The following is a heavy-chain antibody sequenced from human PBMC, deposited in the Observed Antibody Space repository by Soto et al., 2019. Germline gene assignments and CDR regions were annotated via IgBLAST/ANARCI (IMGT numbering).Heavy chain of an antibody. CDR1: GFTFSSYW. CDR2: MNEDGGTT. CDR3: ASDLSGRADV. D-gene: IGHD3-10*01. J-gene: IGHJ6*02. V-gene: IGHV3-74*01. Sequence: PGGSLRLSCAASGFTFSSYWMHWVRQAPGKGLVWVSRMNEDGGTTDYADSVEGRFTISRDNAKNTLYLQMNSLRVEDTAVYCCASDLSGRADVWGQGTTVTVSS.